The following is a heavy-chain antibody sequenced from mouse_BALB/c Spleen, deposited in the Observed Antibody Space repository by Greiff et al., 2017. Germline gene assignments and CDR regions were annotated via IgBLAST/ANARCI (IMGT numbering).Heavy chain of an antibody. CDR2: IDPANGNT. CDR1: GFNIKDTY. D-gene: IGHD4-1*01. V-gene: IGHV14-3*02. J-gene: IGHJ1*01. Sequence: VQLKQSGAELVKPGASVKLSCTASGFNIKDTYMHWVKQRPEQGLEWIGRIDPANGNTKYDPKFQGKATITADTSSNTAYLQLSSLTSEDTAVYYCASTGTGWYFDVWGAGTTVTVSS. CDR3: ASTGTGWYFDV.